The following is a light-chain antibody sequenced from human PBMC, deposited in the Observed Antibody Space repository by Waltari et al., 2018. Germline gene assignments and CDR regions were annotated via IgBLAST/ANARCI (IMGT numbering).Light chain of an antibody. J-gene: IGKJ1*01. V-gene: IGKV2D-29*02. CDR1: QSLLHSNGYTY. Sequence: DIVMTQTPLSLPVTPGEPASISCRSGQSLLHSNGYTYLFWYLQKPGQSPQLLIYLVSNRASGVPDRFSGRVSDTDFTLKISRVESEDVGVYYCMQGKQLPPTFGQGTKVEIK. CDR2: LVS. CDR3: MQGKQLPPT.